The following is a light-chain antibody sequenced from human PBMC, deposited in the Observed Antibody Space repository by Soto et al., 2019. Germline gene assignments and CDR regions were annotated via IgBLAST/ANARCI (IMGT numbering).Light chain of an antibody. CDR1: HSVNSH. Sequence: MMMTPSAATLAVSPGERVTLSCRTRHSVNSHVACYQQKPGQAPRLLIYGASSTATRIPDRFSGSGSATDFTLTTSSLEPEDFAVYYCQQYGSSPRITFGPGTRLEIK. CDR2: GAS. J-gene: IGKJ5*01. CDR3: QQYGSSPRIT. V-gene: IGKV3-20*01.